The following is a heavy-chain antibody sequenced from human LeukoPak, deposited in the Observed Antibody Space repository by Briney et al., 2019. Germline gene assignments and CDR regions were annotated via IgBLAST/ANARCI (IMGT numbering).Heavy chain of an antibody. CDR3: ARDRSGWFPEFDY. D-gene: IGHD6-19*01. J-gene: IGHJ4*02. CDR1: GYTFTGYY. Sequence: ASVKVSCKASGYTFTGYYMHWVRQAPGQGLEWMGRINPNSGGTNYAQKFQGRVTMTTDTSTSTAYMELRSLRSDDTAVYYCARDRSGWFPEFDYWGQGTLVTVSS. CDR2: INPNSGGT. V-gene: IGHV1-2*06.